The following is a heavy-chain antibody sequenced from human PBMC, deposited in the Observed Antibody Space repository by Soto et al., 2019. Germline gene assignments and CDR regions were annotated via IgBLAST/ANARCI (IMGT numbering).Heavy chain of an antibody. V-gene: IGHV1-69*13. CDR2: IIPIFGTA. J-gene: IGHJ4*02. Sequence: SVKVSCKASGGTFSSYAISWVRQAPGQGLEWMGGIIPIFGTANYAQKFQGRVTITADESTSTVYMELNNLSPDDTAVHYCGRGRSGQIVVFYWGQGTPVTVSS. CDR1: GGTFSSYA. CDR3: GRGRSGQIVVFY. D-gene: IGHD1-26*01.